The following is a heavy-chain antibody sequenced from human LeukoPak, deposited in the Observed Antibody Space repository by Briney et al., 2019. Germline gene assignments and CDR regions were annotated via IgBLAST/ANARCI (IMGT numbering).Heavy chain of an antibody. CDR2: INPNSGGT. D-gene: IGHD2-21*01. CDR3: AVNIHIVVLSDYYGMDV. V-gene: IGHV1-2*02. Sequence: ASVKVSCKASGYTFTGYYMHWVRQAPGQGLEWMGWINPNSGGTNYAQKFQGRVTMTRDTSISTAYMELSRLRSDDTAVYYCAVNIHIVVLSDYYGMDVWGQGTTVTVSS. CDR1: GYTFTGYY. J-gene: IGHJ6*02.